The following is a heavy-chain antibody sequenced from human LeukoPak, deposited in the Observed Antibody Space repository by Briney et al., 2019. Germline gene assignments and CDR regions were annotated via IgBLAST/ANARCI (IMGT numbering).Heavy chain of an antibody. D-gene: IGHD5-12*01. V-gene: IGHV1-2*02. J-gene: IGHJ4*02. CDR1: GYTFTGYY. CDR2: INPNSGGT. CDR3: ARDLGYSGYDSEGSFDY. Sequence: ASVKVSCKASGYTFTGYYMHWVRQAPGQGLEWMGWINPNSGGTNYAQKFQGRVTMTRGTSISTAYMELSRLRSDDTAVYYCARDLGYSGYDSEGSFDYWGQGTLVTVSS.